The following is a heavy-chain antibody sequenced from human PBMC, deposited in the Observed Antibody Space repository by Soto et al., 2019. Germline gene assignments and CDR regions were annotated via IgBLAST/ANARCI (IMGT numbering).Heavy chain of an antibody. Sequence: EVQLVESGGGLVKPGESLRLSCAVSGLLFTDAWMIWVRQAPGKGLEWVGRIKSKASAETPAYAEPVKGRFSISRDDLKNTLNQQMNSLKPKNTAVYYCPWKVRRNLDVFDVWGQGTMVTVSS. CDR1: GLLFTDAW. CDR3: PWKVRRNLDVFDV. D-gene: IGHD1-1*01. CDR2: IKSKASAETP. V-gene: IGHV3-15*07. J-gene: IGHJ3*01.